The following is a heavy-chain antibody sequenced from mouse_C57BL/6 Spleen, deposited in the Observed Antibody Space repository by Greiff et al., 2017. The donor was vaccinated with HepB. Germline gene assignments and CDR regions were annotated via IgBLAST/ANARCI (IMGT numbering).Heavy chain of an antibody. CDR3: AAEGDSNFAWFAY. V-gene: IGHV1-55*01. D-gene: IGHD2-5*01. Sequence: QVQLKQPGAELVKPGASVKMSCKASGYTFTSYWITWVKQRPGQGLEWIGDIYPGSGSTNYNEKFKSKATLTVDTSSSTAYMQLSSLTSEDSAVYYCAAEGDSNFAWFAYWGQGTLVTVSA. J-gene: IGHJ3*01. CDR1: GYTFTSYW. CDR2: IYPGSGST.